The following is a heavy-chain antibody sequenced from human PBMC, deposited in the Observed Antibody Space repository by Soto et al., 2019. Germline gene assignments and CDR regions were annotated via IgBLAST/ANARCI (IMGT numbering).Heavy chain of an antibody. Sequence: QVQLVESGGGVVQPGRSLRLSCAASGFTFSSYGMHWVRQAPGKGLEWVAVIWYDGSNKYYADSVKGRFTISRDNSKNPLYLQMNSLRAEDTAVYYCARDPLGSGEFDYWGQVTLVTVSS. CDR3: ARDPLGSGEFDY. D-gene: IGHD6-19*01. CDR1: GFTFSSYG. CDR2: IWYDGSNK. J-gene: IGHJ4*02. V-gene: IGHV3-33*01.